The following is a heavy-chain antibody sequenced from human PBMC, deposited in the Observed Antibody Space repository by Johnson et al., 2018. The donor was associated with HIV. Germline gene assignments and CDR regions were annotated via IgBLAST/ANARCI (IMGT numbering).Heavy chain of an antibody. J-gene: IGHJ3*02. Sequence: QLLESGGGVVQPGRSLRLSCAASGFTFSSYAMHWVRQAPGKGLEWVAVISYDGSNKYYADSVKGRFTISRDNSKNTLFLQMNSLRAEDTAVCYCARPRLTITGTAFDIWGQGTMVTVSS. CDR1: GFTFSSYA. CDR2: ISYDGSNK. CDR3: ARPRLTITGTAFDI. V-gene: IGHV3-30*04. D-gene: IGHD1-20*01.